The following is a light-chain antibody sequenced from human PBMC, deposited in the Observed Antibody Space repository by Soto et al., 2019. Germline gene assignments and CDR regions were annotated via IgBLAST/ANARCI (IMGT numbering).Light chain of an antibody. CDR3: GTSDSSLSAGGV. J-gene: IGLJ2*01. V-gene: IGLV1-51*01. CDR2: YDN. CDR1: GSNIGNNY. Sequence: QSVLTQPPSVSAAPGQMVTISCSGSGSNIGNNYVSWYQQLPGTAPKLLIYYDNKRPSGIPDRFSGSKSGTSATLGITGLQTGDKADYYCGTSDSSLSAGGVFGGGTKLTVL.